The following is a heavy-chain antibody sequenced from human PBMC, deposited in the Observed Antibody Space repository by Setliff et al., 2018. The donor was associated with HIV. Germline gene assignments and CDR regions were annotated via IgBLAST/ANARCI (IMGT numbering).Heavy chain of an antibody. V-gene: IGHV1-69*06. CDR3: ARDLTGSSTDY. CDR1: GGTFSSYA. Sequence: SVKVSCKASGGTFSSYAISWVRQAPGQGLEWMGRIIPIFGTANYAQKFQGRVTITADKSTSTAYMELSSLRSEDTAGYYCARDLTGSSTDYWGQGTLVTVSS. J-gene: IGHJ4*02. CDR2: IIPIFGTA. D-gene: IGHD2-15*01.